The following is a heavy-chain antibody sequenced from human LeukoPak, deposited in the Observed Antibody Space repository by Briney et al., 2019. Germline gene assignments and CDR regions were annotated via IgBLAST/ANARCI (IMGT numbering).Heavy chain of an antibody. J-gene: IGHJ4*02. CDR2: ISGSGAST. Sequence: PGGSLRLSCAASGFSFSSYVMSWVRQAPGKGLEWVSGISGSGASTYYADSEKGRFTISRDNSKNTVYLQMNSLRAEDTAVYYCARQGGWIQIRGRVDYWGQGTLVTVSS. V-gene: IGHV3-23*01. CDR1: GFSFSSYV. D-gene: IGHD5-18*01. CDR3: ARQGGWIQIRGRVDY.